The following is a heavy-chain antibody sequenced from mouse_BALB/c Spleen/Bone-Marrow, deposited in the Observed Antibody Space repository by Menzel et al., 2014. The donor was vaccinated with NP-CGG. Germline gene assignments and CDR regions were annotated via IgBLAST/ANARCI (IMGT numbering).Heavy chain of an antibody. CDR1: GYTFTDYA. J-gene: IGHJ4*01. V-gene: IGHV1S137*01. D-gene: IGHD2-14*01. CDR2: ISTYYGDA. CDR3: AREVRDDYAMDY. Sequence: QVQLQQSGAELVRPGVSVKISYKGSGYTFTDYAMHWVKQSHAKSLEWIGVISTYYGDASYNQKFKGKATMTVDKSSSTAYMELARLTSEDSAIYYCAREVRDDYAMDYWGQGTSVTVSS.